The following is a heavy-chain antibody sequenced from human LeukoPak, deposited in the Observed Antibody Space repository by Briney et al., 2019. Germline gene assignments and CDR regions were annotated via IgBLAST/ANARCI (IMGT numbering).Heavy chain of an antibody. CDR2: IIPIFGTA. CDR3: ARDLPGVRRDGYNLDY. CDR1: GGTFSSYA. Sequence: ASVKVSRKASGGTFSSYAISWVRQAPGQGLEWMGGIIPIFGTANYAQKFQGRVTITADESTSTAYMELSSLRSEDTAVYYCARDLPGVRRDGYNLDYWGQGTLVTVSS. J-gene: IGHJ4*02. D-gene: IGHD5-24*01. V-gene: IGHV1-69*13.